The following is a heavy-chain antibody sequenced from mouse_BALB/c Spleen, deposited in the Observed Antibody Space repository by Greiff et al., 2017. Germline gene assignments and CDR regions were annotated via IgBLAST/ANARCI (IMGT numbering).Heavy chain of an antibody. CDR3: AREYYGSSGDAMDY. CDR2: INPSSGYT. V-gene: IGHV1-7*01. J-gene: IGHJ4*01. Sequence: VTLQESGAELARPGASVKLSCLASGYTFPRYSLHWVQQRPGQGLEWLGYINPSSGYTNYNQKFKYKTTFTADKSSSTAYMQLSSLTSEDTAVYYCAREYYGSSGDAMDYWGQGTSVTVSS. CDR1: GYTFPRYS. D-gene: IGHD1-1*01.